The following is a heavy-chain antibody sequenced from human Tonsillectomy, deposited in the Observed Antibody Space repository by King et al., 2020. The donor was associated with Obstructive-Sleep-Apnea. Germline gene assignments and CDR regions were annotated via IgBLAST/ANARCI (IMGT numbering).Heavy chain of an antibody. Sequence: VQLVESGGGVVQPGRSLRLSCAASGFTFSNYGMHWVRQAPGKGLEWVAVIWYDGSQKYYADSVKGRFTISRENSKNTLYLQMNSLRAEDTAVYDCARVRYGDYNFLDYWGQGTLVTVSS. D-gene: IGHD4-17*01. CDR3: ARVRYGDYNFLDY. V-gene: IGHV3-33*01. CDR1: GFTFSNYG. CDR2: IWYDGSQK. J-gene: IGHJ4*02.